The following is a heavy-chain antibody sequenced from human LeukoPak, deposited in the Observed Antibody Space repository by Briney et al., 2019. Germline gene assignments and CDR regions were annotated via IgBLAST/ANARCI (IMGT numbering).Heavy chain of an antibody. CDR3: ARDGGRYNAFDI. Sequence: PSETLSLTCAVYGGSFSGYYWSWIRQPPGKGLEWIGEINHSGSTNYNPSLKSRVTISVDTSKNQFSLRLSSVTAADTAVYCCARDGGRYNAFDIWGQGTMVTVSS. J-gene: IGHJ3*02. CDR2: INHSGST. V-gene: IGHV4-34*01. CDR1: GGSFSGYY. D-gene: IGHD3-16*02.